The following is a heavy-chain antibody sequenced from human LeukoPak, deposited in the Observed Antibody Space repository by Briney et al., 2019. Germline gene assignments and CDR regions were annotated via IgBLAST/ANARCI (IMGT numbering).Heavy chain of an antibody. CDR3: AGTKYLSWFDP. D-gene: IGHD2/OR15-2a*01. CDR1: GGSISSSSYY. CDR2: INHGGST. V-gene: IGHV4-39*07. J-gene: IGHJ5*02. Sequence: PSETLSLTCTVSGGSISSSSYYWGWIRQPPGKGLEWIGEINHGGSTNYNPSLKSRVTISTDTSKNKFSLRLSSVTAADTAVYYCAGTKYLSWFDPWGQGTLVTVSS.